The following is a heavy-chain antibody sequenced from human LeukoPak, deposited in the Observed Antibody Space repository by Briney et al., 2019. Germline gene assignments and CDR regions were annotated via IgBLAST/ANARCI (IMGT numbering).Heavy chain of an antibody. CDR2: INPNSGGT. CDR3: AREVLLWFGELPD. D-gene: IGHD3-10*01. J-gene: IGHJ4*02. Sequence: ASVKVSCKASGYTFTGYYMHWVRQAPGQGLEWMGWINPNSGGTNYAQKFQGRVTMTRDTAITTAYMELSRRRSDDTAVYYCAREVLLWFGELPDWGQGTLVTVSS. V-gene: IGHV1-2*02. CDR1: GYTFTGYY.